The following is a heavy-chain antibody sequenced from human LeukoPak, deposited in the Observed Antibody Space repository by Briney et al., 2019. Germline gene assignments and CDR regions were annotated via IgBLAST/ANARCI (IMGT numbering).Heavy chain of an antibody. D-gene: IGHD4-17*01. Sequence: GAXXKVSCKASGYTFTSYGISWVRQAPGQGVEWMGWISAYNGNTNYAQKLQGRVTMTTDTTTRRAYMELRSLRSHDSAVYYCARAYGDYTTQSDYLGQGTLVTVSS. CDR1: GYTFTSYG. CDR2: ISAYNGNT. CDR3: ARAYGDYTTQSDY. J-gene: IGHJ4*02. V-gene: IGHV1-18*01.